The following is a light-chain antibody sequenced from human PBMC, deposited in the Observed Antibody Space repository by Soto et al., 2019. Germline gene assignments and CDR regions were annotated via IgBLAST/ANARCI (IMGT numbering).Light chain of an antibody. V-gene: IGKV1-39*01. J-gene: IGKJ5*01. CDR2: AAS. CDR1: QSISSY. CDR3: QKSYSTPIN. Sequence: DIQITHSPSSLSASVLDRVNLTFLASQSISSYLNWYQQKPGKAPKLLIYAASSLQSGVPSRFSGSGSGTDFTLTISSLQPEDFATYYCQKSYSTPINCGKGKRREIK.